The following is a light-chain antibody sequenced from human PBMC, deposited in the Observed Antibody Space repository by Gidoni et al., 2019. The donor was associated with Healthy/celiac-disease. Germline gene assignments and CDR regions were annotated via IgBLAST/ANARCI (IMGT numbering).Light chain of an antibody. J-gene: IGLJ3*02. Sequence: QSVLTQPPSVSGAPGQRVTISSTGSSSNIGAGYDVHWYQQLPGTAPKLLIYGNSNRPSGAPDRFSGSKSGTSASLAITGLQAEDEADYYCQSYDSSLSGWVFGGGTKLTVL. CDR1: SSNIGAGYD. V-gene: IGLV1-40*01. CDR3: QSYDSSLSGWV. CDR2: GNS.